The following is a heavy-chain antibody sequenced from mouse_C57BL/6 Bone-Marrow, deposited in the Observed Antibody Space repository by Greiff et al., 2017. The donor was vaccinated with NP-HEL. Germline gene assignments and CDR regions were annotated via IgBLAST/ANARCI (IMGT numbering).Heavy chain of an antibody. CDR2: IGNLAYSI. V-gene: IGHV5-15*01. CDR1: GFTFSDYG. Sequence: EVKLMESGGGLVQPGGSLKLSCAASGFTFSDYGMAWVRQAPRKGPEWVAFIGNLAYSIYYADTVTGRFTISRENAKNTLYLEMSSLRSEDTAMYYCARLGYGYEAGFAYWGQGTLVTVSA. J-gene: IGHJ3*01. CDR3: ARLGYGYEAGFAY. D-gene: IGHD2-2*01.